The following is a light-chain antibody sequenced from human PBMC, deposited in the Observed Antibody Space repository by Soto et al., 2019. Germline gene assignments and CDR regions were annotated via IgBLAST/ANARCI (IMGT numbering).Light chain of an antibody. CDR3: SSYTTSTSFIL. Sequence: QSALTQPASVSGSPGQSITVSCTGTSSDVGGYKYVSWYQHHPGRAPKLMIYEVSNRPSGVSHRFSGSKSGNTASLTISGLQAEDEAYYYCSSYTTSTSFILFGGGTKLTVL. J-gene: IGLJ2*01. CDR1: SSDVGGYKY. CDR2: EVS. V-gene: IGLV2-14*01.